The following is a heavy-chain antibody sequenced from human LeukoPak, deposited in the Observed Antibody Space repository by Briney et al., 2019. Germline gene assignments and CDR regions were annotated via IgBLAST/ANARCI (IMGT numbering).Heavy chain of an antibody. D-gene: IGHD1-26*01. J-gene: IGHJ4*02. CDR3: ARLRPGGYSGSYQYYFDY. CDR1: LGSIRSYY. CDR2: IYYSGST. V-gene: IGHV4-59*08. Sequence: SETLSLTCTVSLGSIRSYYWSSIRQPPGRGREWIGYIYYSGSTNYNPSLKGRVTISVDTSKNQFSLKLSSVTAADTAVYYCARLRPGGYSGSYQYYFDYWGQGTLVTVSS.